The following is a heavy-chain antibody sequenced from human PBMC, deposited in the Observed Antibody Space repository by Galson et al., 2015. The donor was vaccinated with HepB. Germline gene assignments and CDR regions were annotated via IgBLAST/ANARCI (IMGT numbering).Heavy chain of an antibody. CDR3: ARGGRTKFDY. J-gene: IGHJ4*02. V-gene: IGHV3-11*06. CDR2: ISTGSSYT. CDR1: RFTFSDYY. D-gene: IGHD2-15*01. Sequence: SLRLSCAASRFTFSDYYMSWIRQAPGKGLEWISYISTGSSYTDYTDSVKGRFTISRDNAKNLLYLQMNSLRAEDTAVYYCARGGRTKFDYWGQGILVTVSS.